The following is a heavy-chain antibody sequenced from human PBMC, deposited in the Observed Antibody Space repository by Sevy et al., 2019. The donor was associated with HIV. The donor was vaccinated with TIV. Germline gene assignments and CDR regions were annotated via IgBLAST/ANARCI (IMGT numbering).Heavy chain of an antibody. J-gene: IGHJ4*02. Sequence: GESLKISCAASGFIFSYYGMHWVRQAPGKGLEWVAVIWYDGSNTIYADSVKGRFTISRDNSKNILYLQMNSLRDEDTAVYYCARDPHEIMLSGSYYLYWGQGTWVTVSS. CDR2: IWYDGSNT. CDR3: ARDPHEIMLSGSYYLY. CDR1: GFIFSYYG. D-gene: IGHD1-26*01. V-gene: IGHV3-33*01.